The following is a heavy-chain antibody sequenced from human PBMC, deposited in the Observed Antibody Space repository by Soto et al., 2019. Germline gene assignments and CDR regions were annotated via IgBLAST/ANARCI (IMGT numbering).Heavy chain of an antibody. CDR2: IKQDGSEK. V-gene: IGHV3-7*01. CDR3: ATYAHHTFDS. Sequence: GGSQRLSCAASGFTCSNYWMSWVRQAPGKGPEWVANIKQDGSEKNYVDSVEGRFTISRDNAKNSLYLQMNSLRAEDTAVYYCATYAHHTFDSWGQGTLVTVXS. CDR1: GFTCSNYW. D-gene: IGHD3-16*01. J-gene: IGHJ5*01.